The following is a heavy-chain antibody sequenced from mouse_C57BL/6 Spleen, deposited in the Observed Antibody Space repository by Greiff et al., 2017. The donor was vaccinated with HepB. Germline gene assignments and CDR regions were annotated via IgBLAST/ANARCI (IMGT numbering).Heavy chain of an antibody. Sequence: QVQLQQSGPELVKPGASVKISCKASGYAFSSSWMNWVKQRPGKGLEWIGRIYPGDGDTNYNGKFKGKATLTADKSSSTAYMQLSSLTSEDSAVYFCARGGSSYVWFAYWGQVTLVTVSA. D-gene: IGHD1-1*01. V-gene: IGHV1-82*01. J-gene: IGHJ3*01. CDR2: IYPGDGDT. CDR1: GYAFSSSW. CDR3: ARGGSSYVWFAY.